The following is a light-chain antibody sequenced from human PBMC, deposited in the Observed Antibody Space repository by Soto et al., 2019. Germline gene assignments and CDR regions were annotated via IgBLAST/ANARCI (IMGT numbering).Light chain of an antibody. CDR1: QGITSW. J-gene: IGKJ1*01. CDR2: AAS. CDR3: QHYNSYSEA. V-gene: IGKV1D-16*01. Sequence: DIQMTQSPSFVSASVGDRVTISCRASQGITSWLAWYQQKPGKAPKLLIYAASSLQSGVPSRFSGSGSGTEFTLTISSLQPDDFATYYCQHYNSYSEAFGQGTKVDIK.